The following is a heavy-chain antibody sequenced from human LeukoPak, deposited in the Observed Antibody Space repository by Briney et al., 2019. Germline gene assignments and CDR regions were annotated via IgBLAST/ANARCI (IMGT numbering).Heavy chain of an antibody. D-gene: IGHD6-19*01. V-gene: IGHV4-4*07. CDR1: GGSISSYY. J-gene: IGHJ4*02. Sequence: PSETLSLTCTVSGGSISSYYWSWIRQPAGKGLEWIGRIYASGSTNYNPSLKSRVTTSVDTSKNQFSLKLSSVTAADTAVYYCARDTRYSSGWDTYYFDYWGQGTLVTVSS. CDR2: IYASGST. CDR3: ARDTRYSSGWDTYYFDY.